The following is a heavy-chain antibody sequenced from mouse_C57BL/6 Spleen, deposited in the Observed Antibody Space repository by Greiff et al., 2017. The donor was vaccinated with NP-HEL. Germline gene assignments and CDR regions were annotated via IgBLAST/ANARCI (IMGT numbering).Heavy chain of an antibody. Sequence: VQLQQSVAELVRPGASVKLSCTASGFNITNTYMHWVKQRPEQGLEWIGRIDPANGNTKYAPKFQGKATITADTYSNTAYLQLSSLTSEDTAIYYCAREECSNYLYAMGYWGHGTSVTVSS. D-gene: IGHD2-5*01. J-gene: IGHJ4*01. CDR2: IDPANGNT. CDR3: AREECSNYLYAMGY. CDR1: GFNITNTY. V-gene: IGHV14-3*01.